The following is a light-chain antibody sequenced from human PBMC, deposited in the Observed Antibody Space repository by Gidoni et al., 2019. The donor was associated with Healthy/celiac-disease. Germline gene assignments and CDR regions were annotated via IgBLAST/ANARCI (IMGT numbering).Light chain of an antibody. CDR3: SSYTSSSTPYV. CDR2: DVS. V-gene: IGLV2-14*03. CDR1: SCDVCGDNY. Sequence: QSALPQPASVSGSPGQSITISCTGTSCDVCGDNYVSWYQQHPGKAPKLMIYDVSNRPSGVSKRFSGSKSGNTASLTISGLQAEDEADYYCSSYTSSSTPYVFGTGTKVTVL. J-gene: IGLJ1*01.